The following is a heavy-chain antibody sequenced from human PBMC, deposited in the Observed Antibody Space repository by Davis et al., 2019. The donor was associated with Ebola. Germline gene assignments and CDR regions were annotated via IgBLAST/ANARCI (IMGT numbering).Heavy chain of an antibody. V-gene: IGHV4-61*01. CDR2: MYHSGSV. D-gene: IGHD3-10*01. J-gene: IGHJ6*03. CDR1: GGSISSSSYY. Sequence: PGGSLRLSCTVSGGSISSSSYYWSWIRQPPGKGLEWIGYMYHSGSVHYNPSLKSRVTMSMDTSKKQFSLKLSSVTAADTAVYYCARVFPPVYGSGTVWARSYYYMDVWGKGTAVTVS. CDR3: ARVFPPVYGSGTVWARSYYYMDV.